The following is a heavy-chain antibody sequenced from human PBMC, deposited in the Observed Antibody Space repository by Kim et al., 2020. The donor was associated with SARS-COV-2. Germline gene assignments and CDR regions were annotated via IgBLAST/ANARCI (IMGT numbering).Heavy chain of an antibody. Sequence: SETLSLTCTVSGGSISSGGYYWSWIRQHPGKGLEWIGYIYYSGSTYYNPSLKSRVTISVDTSKNQFSLKLSSVTAADTAVYYCARSSDTAMVLYFDYWGQGTLVTVSS. CDR1: GGSISSGGYY. V-gene: IGHV4-31*03. CDR2: IYYSGST. J-gene: IGHJ4*02. D-gene: IGHD5-18*01. CDR3: ARSSDTAMVLYFDY.